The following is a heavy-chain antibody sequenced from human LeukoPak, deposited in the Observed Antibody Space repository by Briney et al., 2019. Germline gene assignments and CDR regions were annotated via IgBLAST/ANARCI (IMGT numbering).Heavy chain of an antibody. V-gene: IGHV3-48*01. D-gene: IGHD5-18*01. CDR3: AKATGYSYGPHFDY. CDR2: ISSSSSTI. Sequence: GGSLRLSCAASGFTFSSYSMNWVRQAPGKGLEWVSYISSSSSTIYYADSVKGRFTISRDNAKNSLYLQMNSLRAEDTALYYCAKATGYSYGPHFDYWGQGTLVTVSS. CDR1: GFTFSSYS. J-gene: IGHJ4*02.